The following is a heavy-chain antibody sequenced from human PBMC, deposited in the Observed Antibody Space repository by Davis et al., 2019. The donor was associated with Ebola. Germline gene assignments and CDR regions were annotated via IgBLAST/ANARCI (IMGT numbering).Heavy chain of an antibody. CDR3: VRLAYTPFDY. Sequence: SCKASGYTFTLYHMHWVRHAPGKGLVWVSRINSDGSSTSYADSVKGRFTISRDNAKNTLYLQMNSLRAEDTAVYYCVRLAYTPFDYWGQGTLVTVSS. D-gene: IGHD1-1*01. CDR2: INSDGSST. CDR1: GYTFTLYH. J-gene: IGHJ4*02. V-gene: IGHV3-74*01.